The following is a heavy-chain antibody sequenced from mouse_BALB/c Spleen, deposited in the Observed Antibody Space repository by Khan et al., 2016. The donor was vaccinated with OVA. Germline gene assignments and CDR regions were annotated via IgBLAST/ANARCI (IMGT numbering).Heavy chain of an antibody. CDR1: GFSLSSSGMG. J-gene: IGHJ4*01. CDR2: IWRADDT. CDR3: ARIEWLRDYAMGY. Sequence: QGTLKESGPGILQPSQTLSLTCSFSGFSLSSSGMGVGWIRQPSGKGLAWLAHIWRADDTRYNPALKRRLYFSKATSTNQVFLKIAIVDTADTATYDCARIEWLRDYAMGYWGQGTSVTVSS. V-gene: IGHV8-8*01. D-gene: IGHD2-2*01.